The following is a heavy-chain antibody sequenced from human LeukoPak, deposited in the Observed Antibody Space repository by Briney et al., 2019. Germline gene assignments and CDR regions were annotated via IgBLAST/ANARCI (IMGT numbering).Heavy chain of an antibody. CDR2: VNPNSGGT. J-gene: IGHJ4*02. D-gene: IGHD2-2*02. CDR3: ARDIVVVPAAIGGLDY. V-gene: IGHV1-2*04. Sequence: GASVKVSCKASGYTFTGYYMHWVRQAPGQGLEWMGWVNPNSGGTNYAQKFQGWVTMIRDTSISTVYMELSSLRSEDTAVYYCARDIVVVPAAIGGLDYWGQGTLVTVSS. CDR1: GYTFTGYY.